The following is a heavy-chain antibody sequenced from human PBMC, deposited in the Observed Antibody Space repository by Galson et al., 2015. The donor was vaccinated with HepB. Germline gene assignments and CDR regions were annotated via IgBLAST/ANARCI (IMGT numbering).Heavy chain of an antibody. Sequence: SLRLSCAASGFTFSSYAMSWVRQAPGKGLEWVSAISGSGGSTYYADSVKGRFTISRDNSKNTLYLQMNSLRSEDTAVYYCATDTVAVAGVFDYWGQGTLVTVSS. CDR1: GFTFSSYA. D-gene: IGHD6-19*01. CDR2: ISGSGGST. J-gene: IGHJ4*02. CDR3: ATDTVAVAGVFDY. V-gene: IGHV3-23*01.